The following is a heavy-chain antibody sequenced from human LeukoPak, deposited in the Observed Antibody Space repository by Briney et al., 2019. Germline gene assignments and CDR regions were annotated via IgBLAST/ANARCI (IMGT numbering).Heavy chain of an antibody. Sequence: ASVKVSCKASGYTFTSYGISWVRQAPGQGLEWMGWISAYNGNTNYEQKLQGRVTMTTDTSTSTAYMELRSLRSDDTAVYYCARDRRAVVGATYYYYYGMDVWGQGTTVTVSS. J-gene: IGHJ6*02. V-gene: IGHV1-18*01. CDR2: ISAYNGNT. D-gene: IGHD1-26*01. CDR1: GYTFTSYG. CDR3: ARDRRAVVGATYYYYYGMDV.